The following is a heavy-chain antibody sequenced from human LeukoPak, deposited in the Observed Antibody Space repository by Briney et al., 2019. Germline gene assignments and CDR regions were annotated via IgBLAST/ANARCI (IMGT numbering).Heavy chain of an antibody. J-gene: IGHJ6*02. CDR3: ARYSGARIAVAGPYYYGMDV. CDR1: GGTFSSYA. V-gene: IGHV1-69*13. CDR2: IIPIFGTA. D-gene: IGHD6-19*01. Sequence: TVKVSCKASGGTFSSYAISWVRQAPGQGLEWMGGIIPIFGTANYAQRFQGRVTITADESTSTAYMELSSLRSEDTAVYYCARYSGARIAVAGPYYYGMDVWGQGTTVTVSS.